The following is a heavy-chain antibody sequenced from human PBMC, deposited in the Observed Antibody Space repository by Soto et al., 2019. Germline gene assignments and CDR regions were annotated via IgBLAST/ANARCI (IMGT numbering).Heavy chain of an antibody. CDR3: ARSNALYSYGWGTPSPPFDY. CDR1: GYSFTSYW. Sequence: GESLKISCKGSGYSFTSYWIGWVRQMPVKGLEWMGIIYPGDSDTRYSPSFQGQVTISADKSISTAYLQWSSLKASDTAMYYCARSNALYSYGWGTPSPPFDYWAKETLVTVPS. V-gene: IGHV5-51*01. CDR2: IYPGDSDT. D-gene: IGHD3-10*01. J-gene: IGHJ4*02.